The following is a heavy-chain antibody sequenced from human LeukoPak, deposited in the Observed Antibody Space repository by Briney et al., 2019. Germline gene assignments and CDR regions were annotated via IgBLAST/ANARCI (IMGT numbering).Heavy chain of an antibody. Sequence: SETLSLTCTDSGDSTSSYYWSWIRQPPGKGLEWIGYIYYSGSTNYNPSLKSRATISVDTSKNQFSLKLSSVTAADTAVYYCARGSRRVYYGSGMDVWGKGTTVTISS. CDR1: GDSTSSYY. D-gene: IGHD3-10*01. V-gene: IGHV4-59*01. CDR2: IYYSGST. J-gene: IGHJ6*04. CDR3: ARGSRRVYYGSGMDV.